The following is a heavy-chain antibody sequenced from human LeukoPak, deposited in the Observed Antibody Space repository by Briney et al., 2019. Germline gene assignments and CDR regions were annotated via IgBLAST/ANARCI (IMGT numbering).Heavy chain of an antibody. CDR3: TTAVDTAMDYYYGMDV. D-gene: IGHD5-18*01. V-gene: IGHV3-15*01. CDR1: GFTFSNAW. CDR2: IKSKTDGGTT. Sequence: GGSLRLSCAASGFTFSNAWMSWVRQAPGKGLEWVGRIKSKTDGGTTDYAAPMKGRFTISRDDSKNTLYLQMNSLKTEDTAVYYCTTAVDTAMDYYYGMDVWGQGTTVTVSS. J-gene: IGHJ6*02.